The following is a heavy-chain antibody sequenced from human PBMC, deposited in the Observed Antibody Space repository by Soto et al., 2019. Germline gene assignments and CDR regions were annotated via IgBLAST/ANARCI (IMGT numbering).Heavy chain of an antibody. Sequence: GGSLRLSCAASGFTFSSYGMHWVRQAPGKGLEWVAVISYDGSNKYYADSVKGRFTISRDNSKNTLYLQMNSLRAEDTAVYYCAKGNNDFWSGYYPPSIYYYYGMDVWGQGTTVTVSS. V-gene: IGHV3-30*18. CDR3: AKGNNDFWSGYYPPSIYYYYGMDV. CDR2: ISYDGSNK. D-gene: IGHD3-3*01. CDR1: GFTFSSYG. J-gene: IGHJ6*02.